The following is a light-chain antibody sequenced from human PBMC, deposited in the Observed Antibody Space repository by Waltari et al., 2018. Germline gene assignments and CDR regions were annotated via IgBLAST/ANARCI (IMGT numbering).Light chain of an antibody. CDR2: DAS. Sequence: DIQMTQSPSSLSASVGDRVPITCQASQDIRKYLIWYEQKPGKAPKLLIYDASNLETGVPSRFSGSGSGTDFTFTISSLQPEDIATYYCQQYDNFPRTFGQGTKVEIK. CDR3: QQYDNFPRT. V-gene: IGKV1-33*01. CDR1: QDIRKY. J-gene: IGKJ1*01.